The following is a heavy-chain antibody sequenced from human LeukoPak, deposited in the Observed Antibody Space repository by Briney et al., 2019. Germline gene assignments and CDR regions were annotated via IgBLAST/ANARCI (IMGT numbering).Heavy chain of an antibody. D-gene: IGHD2-15*01. J-gene: IGHJ4*02. CDR1: GFTFSSYW. V-gene: IGHV3-7*01. CDR3: ARDRLVGAARDPRFDY. CDR2: IKQDGSEK. Sequence: GGSLRLSCAASGFTFSSYWMTWVRQAPGKGLEWVANIKQDGSEKHFADSVKGRFTISRDNAKNSLYLQMNSLRAEDTAVYYCARDRLVGAARDPRFDYWGQGTLVTVSS.